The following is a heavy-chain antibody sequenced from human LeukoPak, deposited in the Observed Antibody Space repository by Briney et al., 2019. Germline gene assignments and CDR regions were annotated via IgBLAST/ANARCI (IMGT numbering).Heavy chain of an antibody. CDR2: IYSGGST. Sequence: PGGSLRLSCAASGFTVGSNYMSWVRQAPGKGLEWVSVIYSGGSTYYADSVKGRFTISRDNSKNTLYLQMYSLRAEDTAVYYCARVSTVTGFDPWGQGTLVTVSS. J-gene: IGHJ5*02. CDR1: GFTVGSNY. V-gene: IGHV3-66*01. CDR3: ARVSTVTGFDP. D-gene: IGHD4-11*01.